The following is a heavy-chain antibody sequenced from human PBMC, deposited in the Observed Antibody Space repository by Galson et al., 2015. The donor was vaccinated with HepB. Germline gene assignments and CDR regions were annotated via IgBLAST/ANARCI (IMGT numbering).Heavy chain of an antibody. D-gene: IGHD2-2*01. CDR2: MNPNSGNT. J-gene: IGHJ6*03. V-gene: IGHV1-8*01. Sequence: SVKVSCKASGYTFTSYDINWVRQATGQGLEWMGWMNPNSGNTGYAQKFQGRVTMTRNTSISTAYMELSSLRSEDTAVYYCASRARLGYCSGTSCYAASRAYYMDVWGKGTTVTVSS. CDR3: ASRARLGYCSGTSCYAASRAYYMDV. CDR1: GYTFTSYD.